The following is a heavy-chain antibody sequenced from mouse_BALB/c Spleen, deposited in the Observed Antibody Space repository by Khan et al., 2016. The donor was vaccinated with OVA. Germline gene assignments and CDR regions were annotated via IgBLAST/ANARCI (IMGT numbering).Heavy chain of an antibody. J-gene: IGHJ3*01. D-gene: IGHD2-10*02. CDR3: ARAGYGSFAY. V-gene: IGHV1S56*01. CDR2: IFPGNVNT. Sequence: QVQLQQSGPELVKPGASVRISCKASGYTFTSYYIHWVKQRPGQGLEWIGWIFPGNVNTNYNAGFKGKATLTADKSSRTAYMQLSSLTSEDSAVYFCARAGYGSFAYWGQGTLVTVSA. CDR1: GYTFTSYY.